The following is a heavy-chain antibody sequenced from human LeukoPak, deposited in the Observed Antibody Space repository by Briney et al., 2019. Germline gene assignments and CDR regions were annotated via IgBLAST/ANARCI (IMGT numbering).Heavy chain of an antibody. CDR3: ARDVLETVDPYYFDY. V-gene: IGHV3-30-3*01. Sequence: GRSLRLSCAASGFTFSSYAMHWVRQAPGKGLEWVAVISYDGSNKYYADSVKGRFTISRDNSKNTLYLQMNSLRAEDTAVYYCARDVLETVDPYYFDYWGQGTLVTVSS. CDR2: ISYDGSNK. D-gene: IGHD3-9*01. CDR1: GFTFSSYA. J-gene: IGHJ4*02.